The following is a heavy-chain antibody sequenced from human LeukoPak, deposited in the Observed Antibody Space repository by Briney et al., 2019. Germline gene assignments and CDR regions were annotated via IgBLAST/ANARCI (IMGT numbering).Heavy chain of an antibody. CDR1: GFSFSNYW. J-gene: IGHJ4*02. CDR2: IRQDGSEK. V-gene: IGHV3-7*01. CDR3: ANGQRGFQY. D-gene: IGHD2-8*01. Sequence: GGSLRLSCAASGFSFSNYWMTWVRQAPGKGLEGVANIRQDGSEKHYVDSVKGRFTISRDNAKNSLYLQMNSLRAEDTAVYYCANGQRGFQYWGPGTLVSVSS.